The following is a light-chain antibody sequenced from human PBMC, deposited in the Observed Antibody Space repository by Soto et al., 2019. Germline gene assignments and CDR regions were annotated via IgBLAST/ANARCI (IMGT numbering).Light chain of an antibody. V-gene: IGLV2-14*01. CDR2: EVS. Sequence: SSDIGDYDYVSWYQRHPGKAPKVLISEVSNRPSGVSNRFSGSKSGNTASLTISGLQAEDEADYYCNSYATGNTRVFGTGTKVTVL. CDR1: SSDIGDYDY. CDR3: NSYATGNTRV. J-gene: IGLJ1*01.